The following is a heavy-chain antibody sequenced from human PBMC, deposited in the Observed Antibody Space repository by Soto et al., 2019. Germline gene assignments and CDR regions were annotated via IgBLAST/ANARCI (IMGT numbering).Heavy chain of an antibody. J-gene: IGHJ4*02. CDR1: GGSISSGSSY. CDR2: IYYTGST. CDR3: ARGPGASGTYHYFFDY. D-gene: IGHD3-10*01. Sequence: PSETLSLTCSVSGGSISSGSSYWGWIRQPPGKGLEWIGYIYYTGSTNYNPSLKSRVTISLDASKNQFSLNLNSATAADTAVYYCARGPGASGTYHYFFDYWGPGTLVTVSS. V-gene: IGHV4-61*01.